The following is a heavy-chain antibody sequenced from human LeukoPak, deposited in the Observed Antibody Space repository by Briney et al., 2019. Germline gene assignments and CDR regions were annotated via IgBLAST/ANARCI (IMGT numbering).Heavy chain of an antibody. CDR1: GYSISSGYY. CDR2: IYHSGST. J-gene: IGHJ1*01. Sequence: KTSEILSLTCAVSGYSISSGYYWGWIRQHPGKGLEWIGSIYHSGSTYYNPSLKSRVTISVDTSKNQFSLKLSSVTAADTAVYYCAGQRGDCSSTSCYAPNWGQGTMVTVSS. D-gene: IGHD2-2*01. CDR3: AGQRGDCSSTSCYAPN. V-gene: IGHV4-38-2*01.